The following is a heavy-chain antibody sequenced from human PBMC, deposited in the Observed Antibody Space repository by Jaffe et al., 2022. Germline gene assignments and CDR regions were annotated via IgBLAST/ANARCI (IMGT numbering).Heavy chain of an antibody. J-gene: IGHJ3*02. CDR2: ISSSSSYI. CDR3: ARTLFSPWYSSSSSPDAFDI. CDR1: GFTFSSYS. D-gene: IGHD6-6*01. Sequence: EVQLVESGGGLVKPGGSLRLSCAASGFTFSSYSMNWVRQAPGKGLEWVSSISSSSSYIYYADSVKGRFTISRDNAKNSLYLQMNSLRAEDTAVYYCARTLFSPWYSSSSSPDAFDIWGQGTMVTVSS. V-gene: IGHV3-21*01.